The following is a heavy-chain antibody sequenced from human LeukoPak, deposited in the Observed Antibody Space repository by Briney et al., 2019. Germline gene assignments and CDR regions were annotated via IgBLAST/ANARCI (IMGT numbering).Heavy chain of an antibody. V-gene: IGHV3-74*01. J-gene: IGHJ4*02. CDR1: GFTFSNYW. Sequence: GGSLRLSCAASGFTFSNYWMHWVRQAPGKGLVWVSRINSDGINTSYADSVKGRFTISRDNAKNTLYLQMNSLRAEDTAVYYCARSGYSYGYDYWGQGTLVTVSS. D-gene: IGHD5-18*01. CDR3: ARSGYSYGYDY. CDR2: INSDGINT.